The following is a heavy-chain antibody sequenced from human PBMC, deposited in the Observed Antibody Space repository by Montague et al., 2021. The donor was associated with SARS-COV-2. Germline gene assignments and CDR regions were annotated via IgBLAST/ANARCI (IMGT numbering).Heavy chain of an antibody. J-gene: IGHJ3*02. CDR3: ARTTTRMLYPENAFDI. D-gene: IGHD2-15*01. V-gene: IGHV6-1*01. Sequence: CAISGDSVSGNTATWNWIRQSPSLGLQWLLRTYYRSKWYHDYAISLKSRITINPDTSKNQFSLQLSSVAPEDTAVFYCARTTTRMLYPENAFDIWGQGTMVTVSS. CDR2: TYYRSKWYH. CDR1: GDSVSGNTAT.